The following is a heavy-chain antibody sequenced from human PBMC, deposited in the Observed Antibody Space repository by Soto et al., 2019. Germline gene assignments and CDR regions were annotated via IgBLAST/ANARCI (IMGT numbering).Heavy chain of an antibody. J-gene: IGHJ6*02. Sequence: QVQLVQSGAEVKKPGSSVKVSCKASGGTFSSYTISWVRQAPGQGLEWMGRIIPILGIANYAQKFQGRVTITADKSTSTAYMELSSLRSDDTAVYYCASPIVDHLAFYYYGMDVWGQGTTVTVSS. CDR1: GGTFSSYT. CDR3: ASPIVDHLAFYYYGMDV. D-gene: IGHD1-26*01. CDR2: IIPILGIA. V-gene: IGHV1-69*02.